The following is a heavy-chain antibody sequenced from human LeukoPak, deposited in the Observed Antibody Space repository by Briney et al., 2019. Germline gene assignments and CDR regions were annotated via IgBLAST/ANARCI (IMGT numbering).Heavy chain of an antibody. J-gene: IGHJ6*03. CDR1: GYTFTSYY. D-gene: IGHD3-9*01. V-gene: IGHV1-46*01. CDR2: INPSGGTT. Sequence: RASVKVSCKASGYTFTSYYIHWVRQAPGQGLEWMGKINPSGGTTTNAQTFLGRLTMTRDTSTNTVYMELSSLRPEDTAVYCCARGGLGNYDILTGNYKYYYYMDVWGEGTTVTVSS. CDR3: ARGGLGNYDILTGNYKYYYYMDV.